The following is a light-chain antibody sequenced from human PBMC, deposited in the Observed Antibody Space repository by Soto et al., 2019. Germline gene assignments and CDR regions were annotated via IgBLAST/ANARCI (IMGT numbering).Light chain of an antibody. CDR2: EVS. J-gene: IGLJ3*02. Sequence: QSALTQPPSASGSPGQSVTISCTGTSSDVGAYKYVSWYQQYPGKAPKLMIYEVSKRPSGVTDRFSGSKTGKTASLTVSGLQPEDEADSHCTSYAGSNIWVFGGGTKLHVL. CDR3: TSYAGSNIWV. V-gene: IGLV2-8*01. CDR1: SSDVGAYKY.